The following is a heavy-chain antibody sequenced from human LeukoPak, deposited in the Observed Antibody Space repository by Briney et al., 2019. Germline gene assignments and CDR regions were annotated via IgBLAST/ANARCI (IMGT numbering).Heavy chain of an antibody. CDR1: GYTFTSYG. V-gene: IGHV1-18*01. J-gene: IGHJ5*02. D-gene: IGHD1-7*01. CDR3: ARVDWNYGYNWFDP. Sequence: ASVKVSCKASGYTFTSYGISWVRQAPGQGLEWMGWISAYNGNTNYAQKLQGRVTMTTDTSTSTAYMGLRSLRSDDTAVYYCARVDWNYGYNWFDPWGQGTLVTVSS. CDR2: ISAYNGNT.